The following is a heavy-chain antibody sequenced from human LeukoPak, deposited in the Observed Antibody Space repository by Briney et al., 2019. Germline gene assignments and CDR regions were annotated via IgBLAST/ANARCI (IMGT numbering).Heavy chain of an antibody. CDR1: GGSISSGGYS. D-gene: IGHD5-18*01. V-gene: IGHV4-30-4*07. CDR3: ARPGYSYGFGFDY. J-gene: IGHJ4*02. CDR2: IYYSGST. Sequence: SETLSLTCAVSGGSISSGGYSWSWIRQPPGKGLEWIGYIYYSGSTYYNPSLKSRVTISVDTSKNQFSLKLSSVTAADTAVYYCARPGYSYGFGFDYWGQGTLVTVSS.